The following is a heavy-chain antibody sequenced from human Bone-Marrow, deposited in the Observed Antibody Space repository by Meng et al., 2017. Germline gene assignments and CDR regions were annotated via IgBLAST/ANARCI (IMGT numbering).Heavy chain of an antibody. CDR1: GGSISSSSYY. CDR2: IYYSGST. CDR3: ARANELLWFGELFSRWSADYYYGMDV. D-gene: IGHD3-10*01. J-gene: IGHJ6*02. Sequence: ESLKISCTVSGGSISSSSYYWGWIRQPPGKGLEWIGSIYYSGSTYYNPSLKSRVTISVDTSKNQFSLKLSSVTAADTAVYYCARANELLWFGELFSRWSADYYYGMDVWGQGTTVTVSS. V-gene: IGHV4-39*07.